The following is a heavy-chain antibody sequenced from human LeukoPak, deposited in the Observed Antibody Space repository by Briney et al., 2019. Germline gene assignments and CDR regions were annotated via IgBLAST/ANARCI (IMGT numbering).Heavy chain of an antibody. CDR2: IYFSGTT. V-gene: IGHV4-39*01. Sequence: PSETLSLTCTVSGGSISSYYWGWIRQPPGKGLEWIGSIYFSGTTYYNPSLTSRVTISVDTSKNQLSLKRTSVTAADTAVYYCARHRRDCSGGSCNSGAFDFWGQGTMVTVSS. CDR3: ARHRRDCSGGSCNSGAFDF. J-gene: IGHJ3*01. CDR1: GGSISSYY. D-gene: IGHD2-15*01.